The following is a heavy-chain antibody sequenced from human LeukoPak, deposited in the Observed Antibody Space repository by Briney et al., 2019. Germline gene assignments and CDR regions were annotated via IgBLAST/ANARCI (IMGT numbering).Heavy chain of an antibody. CDR1: GDSVSSNSAA. J-gene: IGHJ6*02. CDR2: TYYRGKWYN. V-gene: IGHV6-1*01. CDR3: ATALKVRVVVAAHTYYYYYGMDV. D-gene: IGHD2-15*01. Sequence: SQTLSLTCAISGDSVSSNSAAWNWITQAPSRGLEWLGRTYYRGKWYNDYAVSVKSRITITPETSKNQFSLQLTSVTTDDTAVYYCATALKVRVVVAAHTYYYYYGMDVWGQGTTVTVSS.